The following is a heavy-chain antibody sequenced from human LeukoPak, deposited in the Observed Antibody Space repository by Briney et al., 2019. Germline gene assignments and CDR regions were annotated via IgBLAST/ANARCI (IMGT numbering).Heavy chain of an antibody. D-gene: IGHD3-9*01. CDR3: ARLHYDVLTGPFDY. CDR2: IYSGGAT. J-gene: IGHJ4*02. V-gene: IGHV3-53*01. Sequence: GGSLRLSCAASGFAVSSNYMSWVRQAPGKGLEWVSIIYSGGATFYADSVKGRFTISRENSKNTLWLQMNSLRAEDTAVYYCARLHYDVLTGPFDYWGQGTLVTVSS. CDR1: GFAVSSNY.